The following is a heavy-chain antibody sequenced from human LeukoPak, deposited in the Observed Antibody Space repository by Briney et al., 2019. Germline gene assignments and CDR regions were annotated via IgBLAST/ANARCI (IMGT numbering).Heavy chain of an antibody. CDR3: AVTESGYDYVWGSYPGDAFDT. CDR2: ISYDGSNK. V-gene: IGHV3-30*04. D-gene: IGHD3-16*02. Sequence: GRSLRLSCAASGFTFSSYAMHWVRQAPGKGLEWVAVISYDGSNKYYADSVKGRFTISRDNSKNTLYLQMNSLRAEDTAVYYCAVTESGYDYVWGSYPGDAFDTWGQGTMVTVSS. J-gene: IGHJ3*02. CDR1: GFTFSSYA.